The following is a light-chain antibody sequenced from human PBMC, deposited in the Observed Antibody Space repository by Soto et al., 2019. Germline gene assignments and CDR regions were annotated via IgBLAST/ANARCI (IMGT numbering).Light chain of an antibody. Sequence: MQMTQAPSTRTECVSGGGTMGCLPRQSISSWLSWYQQKPEKAPKLLIYKASTLKGGVPSRFSGSGSGTEFTLTISILQPDDFTTYYCQHNNCYSGAFGQGTKVDIK. V-gene: IGKV1-5*03. CDR2: KAS. CDR1: QSISSW. CDR3: QHNNCYSGA. J-gene: IGKJ1*01.